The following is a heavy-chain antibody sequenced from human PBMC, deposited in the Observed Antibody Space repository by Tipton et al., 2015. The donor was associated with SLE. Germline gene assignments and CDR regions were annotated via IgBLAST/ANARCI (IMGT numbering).Heavy chain of an antibody. V-gene: IGHV4-59*12. CDR3: ARDRDIVLEPVPIPPAFDI. D-gene: IGHD2-8*02. J-gene: IGHJ3*02. CDR1: GGSISSYF. Sequence: TLSLTCTVSGGSISSYFWSWIRQPPGKGLEWIGYIYYSGSTNYSPSLKSRVTISVDKSKNHFSMHLTSVTAADTAVYFCARDRDIVLEPVPIPPAFDIWGQGTTVTVSS. CDR2: IYYSGST.